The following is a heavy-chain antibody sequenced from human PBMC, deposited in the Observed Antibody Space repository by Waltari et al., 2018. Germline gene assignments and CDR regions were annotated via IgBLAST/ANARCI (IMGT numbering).Heavy chain of an antibody. CDR2: IKQDGSEQ. J-gene: IGHJ6*02. CDR1: GFSFSSYW. Sequence: EVQLVESGGGLVQPGGSLRLSCAASGFSFSSYWMTWVRQTPGKGLEWVYNIKQDGSEQNYVDSVKCRFTISRDNANNSLHLQMHSLRAEDTAVYSCARESSSFSNYISYGMDVWGQGTTVTVAS. D-gene: IGHD4-4*01. CDR3: ARESSSFSNYISYGMDV. V-gene: IGHV3-7*01.